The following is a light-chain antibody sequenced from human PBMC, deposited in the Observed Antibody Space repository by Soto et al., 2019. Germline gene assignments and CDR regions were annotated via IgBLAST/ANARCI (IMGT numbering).Light chain of an antibody. CDR1: QDIRNE. CDR3: LQDNNYPRT. CDR2: GAS. Sequence: AIQMTQSPLSLSASVGDRVIITCRASQDIRNELGWYQQKPGKAPKLLIYGASTLQSGVPSRFSGSGSGTDFHLSISSPQPEDFVSYYFLQDNNYPRTFGPGTKVEV. V-gene: IGKV1-6*01. J-gene: IGKJ1*01.